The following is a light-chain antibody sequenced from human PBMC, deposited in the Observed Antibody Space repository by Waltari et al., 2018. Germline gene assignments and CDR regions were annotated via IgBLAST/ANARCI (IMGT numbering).Light chain of an antibody. J-gene: IGLJ2*01. CDR3: QVWDIDSDPSVV. Sequence: SYVLTQPPSVSVAPGRTARITCGGNNIGTKTAHWYQQKPGQAPVMVVYDDIDRPSGIPERFSGSNSGNTVTLIINRVEAGDEADYYCQVWDIDSDPSVVFGGGTKLTVL. CDR2: DDI. V-gene: IGLV3-21*03. CDR1: NIGTKT.